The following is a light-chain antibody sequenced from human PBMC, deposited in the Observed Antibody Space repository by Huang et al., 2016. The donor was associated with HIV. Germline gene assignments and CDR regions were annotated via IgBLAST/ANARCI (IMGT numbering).Light chain of an antibody. CDR3: QQSYSTPSIT. J-gene: IGKJ5*01. Sequence: DIQMTQSPSSLSASVGDRVTITCRASQSIMVYLNWYQQRPGEAPKLLIYAASSLRHGVPSRFSGSGSGTDFSLTISSLQPEDFATYYCQQSYSTPSITFGQGTRLEIK. V-gene: IGKV1-39*01. CDR1: QSIMVY. CDR2: AAS.